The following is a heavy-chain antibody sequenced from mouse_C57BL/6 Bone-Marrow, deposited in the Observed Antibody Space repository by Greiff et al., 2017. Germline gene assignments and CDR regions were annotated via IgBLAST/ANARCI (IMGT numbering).Heavy chain of an antibody. Sequence: VQLQQSGAELVRPGASVKLSCTASGFNIKDYYMHWVKQRPEQGLEWIGRIDPEDGDTEYAPKFQGKATMTADTSSNTAYLQLSSLTSEDTAVYYCTTAAFYGSSRSYFDYWGQGTTLTVSS. J-gene: IGHJ2*01. D-gene: IGHD1-1*01. V-gene: IGHV14-1*01. CDR1: GFNIKDYY. CDR2: IDPEDGDT. CDR3: TTAAFYGSSRSYFDY.